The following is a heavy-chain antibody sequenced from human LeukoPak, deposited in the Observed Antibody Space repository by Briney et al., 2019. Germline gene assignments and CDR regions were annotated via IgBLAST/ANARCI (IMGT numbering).Heavy chain of an antibody. CDR2: IIPIFGTA. D-gene: IGHD6-13*01. CDR1: GGTFISYS. Sequence: SVKVSFKASGGTFISYSISWVRQAPGQGLEWMGGIIPIFGTANYAQKFQGRVTITADKSTSTAYMELSSLRSEDTAVYYCARCRSSSWYDWFDPWGQGTLVTVSS. J-gene: IGHJ5*02. CDR3: ARCRSSSWYDWFDP. V-gene: IGHV1-69*06.